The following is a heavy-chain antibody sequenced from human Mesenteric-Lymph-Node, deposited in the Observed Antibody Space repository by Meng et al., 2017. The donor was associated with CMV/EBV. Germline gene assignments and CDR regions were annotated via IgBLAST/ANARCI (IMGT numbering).Heavy chain of an antibody. J-gene: IGHJ1*01. CDR3: AKDHTTSTWYTTYFQH. CDR1: GFSCRDYA. D-gene: IGHD6-13*01. Sequence: GFSCRDYAMAWVRRAPGKGLEWVSIISGSGGITLYADSVKGRLSISRDNSNNTLYLQMNSVTADDTAVYYCAKDHTTSTWYTTYFQHWGQGTLVTVSS. V-gene: IGHV3-23*01. CDR2: ISGSGGIT.